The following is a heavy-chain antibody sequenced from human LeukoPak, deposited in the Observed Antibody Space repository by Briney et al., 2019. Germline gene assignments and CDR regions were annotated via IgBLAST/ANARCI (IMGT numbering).Heavy chain of an antibody. CDR1: GFTFRSYN. CDR3: ARGASRADY. Sequence: PGGSLRLSCAASGFTFRSYNMNSVREAPGKRPEWVSSISSSSSYIYYADPVKGRFTISRDNAKNSLYLQMNSLRAEDTALYYCARGASRADYWGQGTLVTVSS. V-gene: IGHV3-21*01. CDR2: ISSSSSYI. J-gene: IGHJ4*02.